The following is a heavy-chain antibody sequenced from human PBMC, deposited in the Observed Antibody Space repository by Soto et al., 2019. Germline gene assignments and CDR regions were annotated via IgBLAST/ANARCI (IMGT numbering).Heavy chain of an antibody. CDR2: VYTSGHA. V-gene: IGHV4-4*07. CDR1: GDSFSGYY. Sequence: QVQLQESGPGLLKPSDTLSLTCTVSGDSFSGYYCSWIRQPAGKGPEWIGRVYTSGHADYNPSPTSRVTVSVDTSRNQFCLKLRFVTAADTAVYYCAREAAETVGDGYWCDPWGQGTLVTVSS. D-gene: IGHD6-13*01. J-gene: IGHJ5*02. CDR3: AREAAETVGDGYWCDP.